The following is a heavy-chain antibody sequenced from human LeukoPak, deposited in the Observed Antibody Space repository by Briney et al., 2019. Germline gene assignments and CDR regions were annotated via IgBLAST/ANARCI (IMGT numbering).Heavy chain of an antibody. Sequence: PGGSLRLSCAASGFTFSSYSMNWVRQAPGKGLEWVSYISSSGSTIYYADSVKGRFAISRYNAKNSLYLQMNSLRAEDTAVYYCARGGIAARNYWGQGTLVTVSS. J-gene: IGHJ4*02. CDR1: GFTFSSYS. D-gene: IGHD6-6*01. V-gene: IGHV3-48*04. CDR3: ARGGIAARNY. CDR2: ISSSGSTI.